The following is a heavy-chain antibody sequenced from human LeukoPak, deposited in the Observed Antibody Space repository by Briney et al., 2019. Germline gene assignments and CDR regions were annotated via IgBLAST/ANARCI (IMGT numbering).Heavy chain of an antibody. D-gene: IGHD1-7*01. Sequence: GGSLRLSCAASGFTVSSNYMSWVRQAPGKGLEWVSVIYSGGSTYYADSVKGRFTISRDNSKNTLYLQMNSLRAEDTAVYYCAKALKRTGTTTCWGQGTLVTVSS. J-gene: IGHJ4*02. CDR2: IYSGGST. V-gene: IGHV3-53*01. CDR3: AKALKRTGTTTC. CDR1: GFTVSSNY.